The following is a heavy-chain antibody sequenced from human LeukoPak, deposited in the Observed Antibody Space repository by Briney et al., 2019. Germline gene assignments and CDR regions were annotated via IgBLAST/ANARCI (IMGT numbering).Heavy chain of an antibody. CDR3: ARDFDYYATEQ. Sequence: GGSLRLSCVASGFSLSRYWMSWVRQAPGKGLEWVANIGKDGSGNHYVDSVEGRFTISRDNAKNSLYLQMNSLRADDTALYYCARDFDYYATEQWGQGTLVTVSS. V-gene: IGHV3-7*01. D-gene: IGHD3-9*01. J-gene: IGHJ4*02. CDR1: GFSLSRYW. CDR2: IGKDGSGN.